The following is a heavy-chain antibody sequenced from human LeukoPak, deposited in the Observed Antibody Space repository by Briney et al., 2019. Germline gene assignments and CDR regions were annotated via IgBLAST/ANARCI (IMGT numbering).Heavy chain of an antibody. J-gene: IGHJ4*02. CDR2: ISYDGSNK. V-gene: IGHV3-30*04. CDR1: GFTFSAYA. CDR3: AREGGISVLGTLDY. Sequence: GRSLRLSCAASGFTFSAYAMHWVRQAPGKGLQWVAVISYDGSNKYYADSVKGRFTISRDNSKNTLYLQTNSLRPEDTAVYYCAREGGISVLGTLDYWGQGTLVTVSS. D-gene: IGHD6-19*01.